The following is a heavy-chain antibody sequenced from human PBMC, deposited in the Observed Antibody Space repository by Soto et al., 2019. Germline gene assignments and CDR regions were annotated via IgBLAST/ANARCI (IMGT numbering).Heavy chain of an antibody. V-gene: IGHV3-30-3*01. CDR2: ISSDGSSK. Sequence: QVQLVESGGGVVQPGRSLRLSCAASGFTFTDHAIHWVRQAPGRGLEWVALISSDGSSKYFADSVKGRFTVSRDNSKNTLSLNMNSLRPEDTAVYYCARQDKGARKYHYRNLDVWGQGTTVTVSS. D-gene: IGHD4-4*01. CDR3: ARQDKGARKYHYRNLDV. J-gene: IGHJ6*02. CDR1: GFTFTDHA.